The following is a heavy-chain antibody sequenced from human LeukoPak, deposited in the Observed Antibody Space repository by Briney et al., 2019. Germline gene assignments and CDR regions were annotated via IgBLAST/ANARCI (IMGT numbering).Heavy chain of an antibody. D-gene: IGHD3-16*02. CDR1: GFTFSSYE. CDR3: ARDGLYDYVWGSYRS. J-gene: IGHJ4*02. V-gene: IGHV3-48*03. Sequence: GGSLRLSCAASGFTFSSYEMNWVRQAPGKGLEWVSYNSSSGSTIYYADSVKGRFTISRDNAKNSLYLQTNSLRAEDTAVYYCARDGLYDYVWGSYRSGGQGTLVTVSS. CDR2: NSSSGSTI.